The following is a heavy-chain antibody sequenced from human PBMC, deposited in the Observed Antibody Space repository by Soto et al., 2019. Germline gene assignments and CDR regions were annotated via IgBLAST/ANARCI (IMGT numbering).Heavy chain of an antibody. D-gene: IGHD6-6*01. Sequence: PSETLSLTCTVSGGSISSYYWGWIRQPPGKGLEWIGYIYYSGSTNYNPSIKSRVTISVDTSKNQFSLKLSSVTAADTAVYYCATRRGSPNYYFEYWGQGTLVTVSS. CDR1: GGSISSYY. V-gene: IGHV4-59*08. CDR2: IYYSGST. J-gene: IGHJ4*02. CDR3: ATRRGSPNYYFEY.